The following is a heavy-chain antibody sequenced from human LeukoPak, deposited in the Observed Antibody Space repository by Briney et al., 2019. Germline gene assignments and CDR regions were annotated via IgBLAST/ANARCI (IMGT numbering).Heavy chain of an antibody. CDR2: MRHDGSNK. Sequence: GGSLRLSCVVSGFTLTNYAMHWARQAPGKGLEWVAFMRHDGSNKDYADSVMGRFTISRDSSKNTLYLQMNDLRSEDTAVYYCAKVPGKARKFGNLEYWGQGTLVIVSS. V-gene: IGHV3-30*02. CDR3: AKVPGKARKFGNLEY. D-gene: IGHD1-14*01. CDR1: GFTLTNYA. J-gene: IGHJ4*02.